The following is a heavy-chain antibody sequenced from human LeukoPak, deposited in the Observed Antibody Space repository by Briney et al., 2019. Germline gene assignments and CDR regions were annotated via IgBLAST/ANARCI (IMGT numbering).Heavy chain of an antibody. CDR1: GFTFSSYE. CDR2: ISSSGSTI. V-gene: IGHV3-48*03. J-gene: IGHJ6*02. Sequence: GGSLRLSCAASGFTFSSYEMNWVRQAPGKGLERVSYISSSGSTIYYADSVKGRFTISRDNAKNSLYLQMNSLRAEDTAVYYCAREEVTTLGYYYGMDVWGQGTTVTVSS. CDR3: AREEVTTLGYYYGMDV. D-gene: IGHD4-17*01.